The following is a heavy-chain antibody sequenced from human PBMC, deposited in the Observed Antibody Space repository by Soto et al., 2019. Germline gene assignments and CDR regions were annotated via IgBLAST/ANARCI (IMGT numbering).Heavy chain of an antibody. CDR2: ISQDGSNK. J-gene: IGHJ4*02. Sequence: HPGGSLRLSCAASGFTFSSYGMHWVRQAPGKGLEWLAVISQDGSNKYYADSVKGRFTISRDNAKNSLYLQMNSLRVEDTAVYYCARVYYDYIWGSYPLVYWGQGTLVTVSS. CDR1: GFTFSSYG. V-gene: IGHV3-30*03. D-gene: IGHD3-16*02. CDR3: ARVYYDYIWGSYPLVY.